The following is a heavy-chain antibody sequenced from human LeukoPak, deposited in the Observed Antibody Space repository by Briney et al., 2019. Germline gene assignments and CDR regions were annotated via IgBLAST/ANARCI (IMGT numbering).Heavy chain of an antibody. D-gene: IGHD3-10*01. CDR2: VNHGGST. CDR1: GGSFSGYY. J-gene: IGHJ4*02. Sequence: SETLSLTCAVYGGSFSGYYWSWIRQPPGKGLEWIGEVNHGGSTNYNPSLKSRVTISVDTSKNQFSLKLSSVTPADTAVYYCARTAKYYYGSETYYFFDYWGQGTLVTVSS. CDR3: ARTAKYYYGSETYYFFDY. V-gene: IGHV4-34*01.